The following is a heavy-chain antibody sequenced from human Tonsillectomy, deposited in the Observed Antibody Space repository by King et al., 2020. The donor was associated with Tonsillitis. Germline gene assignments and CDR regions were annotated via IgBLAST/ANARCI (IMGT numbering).Heavy chain of an antibody. D-gene: IGHD1-26*01. J-gene: IGHJ1*01. CDR3: AVRGTGGRFEH. CDR1: GFTVSSNY. CDR2: IYTVGNT. V-gene: IGHV3-66*01. Sequence: EVQLVESGGGLVQPGGSLRLSCAASGFTVSSNYMTWVRQAPGKGLEWVSVIYTVGNTYYADSVKGRFNVSRENSKNTLYLQMNSLRAEDTAVYYCAVRGTGGRFEHWGQGTLVTVSS.